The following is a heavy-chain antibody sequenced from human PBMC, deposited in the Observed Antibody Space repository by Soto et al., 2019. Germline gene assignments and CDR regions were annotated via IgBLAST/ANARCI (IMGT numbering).Heavy chain of an antibody. CDR3: ARDPRDGYNYGHRFDP. D-gene: IGHD5-12*01. CDR2: ISSSSSYT. Sequence: GSLRLSCAASGFTFSDYYMSWIRQAPGKGLEWVSYISSSSSYTNYADSVKGRFTISRDNAKNSLYLQMNSLRAEDTAVYYCARDPRDGYNYGHRFDPWGQGTLVTVSS. J-gene: IGHJ5*02. V-gene: IGHV3-11*06. CDR1: GFTFSDYY.